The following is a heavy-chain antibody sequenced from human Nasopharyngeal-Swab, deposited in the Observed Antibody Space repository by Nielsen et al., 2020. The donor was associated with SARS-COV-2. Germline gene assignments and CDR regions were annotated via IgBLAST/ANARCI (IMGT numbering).Heavy chain of an antibody. Sequence: SETLSLTCTVSGGSISSSNYYWGWIRQPPGKGLEWIGTIYYSGSTYYNPSLESRVTISVDTSKNQFSLKLSSVTAADTAVYYCARRAHGLYYYDTTGYFDYWGQGTLVTVSS. CDR2: IYYSGST. J-gene: IGHJ4*02. D-gene: IGHD3-22*01. CDR3: ARRAHGLYYYDTTGYFDY. CDR1: GGSISSSNYY. V-gene: IGHV4-39*01.